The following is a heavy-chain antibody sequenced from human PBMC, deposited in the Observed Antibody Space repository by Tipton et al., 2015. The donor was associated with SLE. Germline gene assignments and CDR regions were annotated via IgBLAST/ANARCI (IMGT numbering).Heavy chain of an antibody. J-gene: IGHJ6*02. CDR3: ARTPRHYSSLSRGPPRGYYYGMDV. CDR1: GGSFSAYY. D-gene: IGHD6-6*01. V-gene: IGHV4-34*01. CDR2: INHSGST. Sequence: TLSLTCAVYGGSFSAYYWSWIRQPPGKGLEWIGEINHSGSTNYSPSLKSRVTISVDTSKNQFSLKLSSVTAADTAVYYCARTPRHYSSLSRGPPRGYYYGMDVWGQGTTVTVSS.